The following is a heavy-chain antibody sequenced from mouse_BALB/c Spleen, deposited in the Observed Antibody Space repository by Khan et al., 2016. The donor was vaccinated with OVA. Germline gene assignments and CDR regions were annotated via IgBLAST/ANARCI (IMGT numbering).Heavy chain of an antibody. CDR2: IWSDGST. Sequence: QVQLQQSGPGLVAPSQSLSITCTISGSSLTNYGVHWVRQPPGKGLEWLVVIWSDGSTTYNSALKSRLTISKDNSKSQVFLKMNSLQTDDTAVYFCARQPYYHYNIMDYWGQGTSVTVSS. CDR1: GSSLTNYG. V-gene: IGHV2-6-1*01. J-gene: IGHJ4*01. CDR3: ARQPYYHYNIMDY. D-gene: IGHD2-10*01.